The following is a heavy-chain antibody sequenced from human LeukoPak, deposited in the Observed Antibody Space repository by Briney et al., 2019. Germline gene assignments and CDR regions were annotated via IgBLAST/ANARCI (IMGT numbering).Heavy chain of an antibody. J-gene: IGHJ5*02. D-gene: IGHD1-26*01. Sequence: GGSLRLSCAASGFTFSSYWMSWVRQAPGKGLEWVANIKQDGSEKYYVDSVKGRFTISRDNAKNSLYLQMNSLRAEDTAVYYCARVVVGAINWFDPWGQGTLVTVSS. CDR1: GFTFSSYW. V-gene: IGHV3-7*01. CDR3: ARVVVGAINWFDP. CDR2: IKQDGSEK.